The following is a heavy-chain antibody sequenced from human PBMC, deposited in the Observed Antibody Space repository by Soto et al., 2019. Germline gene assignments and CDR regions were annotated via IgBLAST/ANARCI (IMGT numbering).Heavy chain of an antibody. V-gene: IGHV1-46*01. CDR3: ARDCSVGACYSSVDF. J-gene: IGHJ4*02. CDR1: GYIFTNYY. D-gene: IGHD2-8*01. Sequence: QVHLVQSGAEVKQPGASVKLSCKASGYIFTNYYIHWVRQAPGQGLELMGMVNPGDDSTTYAQGFQGRATLTSDTSTNTLYMDLSSVRSEDTAVYFCARDCSVGACYSSVDFWGQGTLVTVSS. CDR2: VNPGDDST.